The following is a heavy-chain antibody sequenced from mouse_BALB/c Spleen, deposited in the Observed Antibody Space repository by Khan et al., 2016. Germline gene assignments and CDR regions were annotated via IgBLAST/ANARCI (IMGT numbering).Heavy chain of an antibody. J-gene: IGHJ2*02. V-gene: IGHV3-2*02. CDR1: GYSITSDYA. D-gene: IGHD1-1*02. Sequence: EVQLQESGPGLVKPSQSLSLTCTVTGYSITSDYAWNWIRQFPGNKLEWMGYISYSGSTSYNPSLQSRIPITPDTSKNQFFLQLNSVTTEDTATXYCRKRESTTWWCYFGYWGQGTSLTVSS. CDR2: ISYSGST. CDR3: RKRESTTWWCYFGY.